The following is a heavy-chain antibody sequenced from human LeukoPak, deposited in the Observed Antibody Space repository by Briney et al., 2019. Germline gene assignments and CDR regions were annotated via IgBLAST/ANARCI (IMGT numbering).Heavy chain of an antibody. CDR2: MNPNSGNT. Sequence: ASVKVSCKASGYTFTSHDINWVRQATGQGLEWMGWMNPNSGNTGYAQKFQGRVTMTRNTSISTAYMELSRLRSDDTAVYYCARTYCSSTSCYEGGWYFDLWGRGTLVTVSS. CDR3: ARTYCSSTSCYEGGWYFDL. D-gene: IGHD2-2*01. CDR1: GYTFTSHD. V-gene: IGHV1-8*01. J-gene: IGHJ2*01.